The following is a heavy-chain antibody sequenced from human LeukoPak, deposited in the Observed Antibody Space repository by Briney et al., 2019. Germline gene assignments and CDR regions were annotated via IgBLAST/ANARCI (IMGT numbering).Heavy chain of an antibody. Sequence: ASVKVSCKASGYTFTSYAMHWVRQAPGQRLEWMGWINAGNGNTKYSQKFQGRVTITRDTSASTAYMELSSLRSEDTAVYYCALGGRYYDSSGYTDYWGQGTLVTVSS. CDR1: GYTFTSYA. CDR2: INAGNGNT. V-gene: IGHV1-3*01. J-gene: IGHJ4*02. D-gene: IGHD3-22*01. CDR3: ALGGRYYDSSGYTDY.